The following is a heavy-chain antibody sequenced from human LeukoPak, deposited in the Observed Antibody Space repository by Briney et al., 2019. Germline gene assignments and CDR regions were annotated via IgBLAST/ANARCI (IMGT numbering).Heavy chain of an antibody. D-gene: IGHD5-24*01. J-gene: IGHJ6*02. V-gene: IGHV4-30-4*01. CDR1: GGSISSGDYY. CDR3: ARDPHLQYGYYYYDGMDV. CDR2: IYYSGST. Sequence: SETLSLTCTVSGGSISSGDYYWIWHRQPPGKGLEWIGYIYYSGSTYYNPSLKSRVTMSVVTSKNQFSLKLSSVTAADTAVYYCARDPHLQYGYYYYDGMDVWGQGTTVTVSS.